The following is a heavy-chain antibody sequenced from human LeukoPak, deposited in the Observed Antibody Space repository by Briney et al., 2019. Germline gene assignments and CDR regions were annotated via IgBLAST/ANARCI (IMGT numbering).Heavy chain of an antibody. CDR2: INPNSGGT. CDR3: AREVPYDSSRYYQPFDY. CDR1: GYTFTGYY. V-gene: IGHV1-2*02. D-gene: IGHD3-22*01. Sequence: AASVKVSCKASGYTFTGYYMHWVRQAPGQGLEWMGWINPNSGGTNYAQKFQGRVTMTRDTSISTAYMELRSLRSDDTAVYYCAREVPYDSSRYYQPFDYWGQGTLVTVSS. J-gene: IGHJ4*02.